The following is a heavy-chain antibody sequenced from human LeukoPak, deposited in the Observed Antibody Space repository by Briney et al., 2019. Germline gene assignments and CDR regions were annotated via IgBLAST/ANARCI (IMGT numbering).Heavy chain of an antibody. CDR3: AKFPDGDYFLVDY. CDR1: GFTFSSYS. CDR2: ISGSGGST. J-gene: IGHJ4*02. V-gene: IGHV3-23*01. Sequence: GGSLRLSCAASGFTFSSYSMNWVRQAPGKGLEWVSAISGSGGSTYYADSVKGRFTISRDNSKNTLYLQMNSLRAEDTAVYYCAKFPDGDYFLVDYWGQGTLVTVSS. D-gene: IGHD4-17*01.